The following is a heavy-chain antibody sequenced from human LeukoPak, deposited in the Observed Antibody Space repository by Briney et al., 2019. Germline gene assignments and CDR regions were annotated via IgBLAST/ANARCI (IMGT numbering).Heavy chain of an antibody. J-gene: IGHJ6*02. Sequence: GRTLRVSCAGSGLGLSTYVMNWVGQAPGKGREWIADITISGHTKNYADSGKGRFTISRDNARTSLYLQMNSLRVEDTGVYYCARGAPHADVWG. V-gene: IGHV3-48*03. CDR2: ITISGHTK. CDR3: ARGAPHADV. CDR1: GLGLSTYV.